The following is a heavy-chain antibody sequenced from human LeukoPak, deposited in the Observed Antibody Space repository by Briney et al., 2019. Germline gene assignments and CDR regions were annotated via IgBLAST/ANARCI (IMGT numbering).Heavy chain of an antibody. CDR3: ARLRRYGGNWAFDY. J-gene: IGHJ4*02. Sequence: GSLRLSCAASGFSFSSYEMNWVRQAPGKGLEWVSYISGSGTTIYYADSVKGRFTISRDNAENSLYLQMNSLRAEDTAVYYCARLRRYGGNWAFDYWGQGTLVTVSS. CDR2: ISGSGTTI. CDR1: GFSFSSYE. V-gene: IGHV3-48*03. D-gene: IGHD4-23*01.